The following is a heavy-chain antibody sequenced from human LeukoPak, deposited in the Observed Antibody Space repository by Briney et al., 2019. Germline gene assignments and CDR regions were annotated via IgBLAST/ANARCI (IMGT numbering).Heavy chain of an antibody. Sequence: GSLRLSCAASGFTFSSYAMHWVRQAPGKGLEWVAVISYDGSNKYYADSVKGRFTISRDNSKNTLYLQMNSLRAEDTAVYYCARAHVDYEFFDYWGQGTLVTVSS. J-gene: IGHJ4*02. V-gene: IGHV3-30*04. CDR2: ISYDGSNK. D-gene: IGHD4-17*01. CDR1: GFTFSSYA. CDR3: ARAHVDYEFFDY.